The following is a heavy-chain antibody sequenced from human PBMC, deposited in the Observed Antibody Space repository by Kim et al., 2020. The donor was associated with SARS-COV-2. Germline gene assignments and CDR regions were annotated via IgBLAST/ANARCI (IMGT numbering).Heavy chain of an antibody. CDR1: GYTFTSYY. J-gene: IGHJ5*02. V-gene: IGHV1-2*06. CDR2: INANSGST. CDR3: ARSTRRTGEFVDP. Sequence: ASVKVSCKASGYTFTSYYMHWVRQAPGQGLEWMGRINANSGSTNYAQKFQGRVTITRDTSISTAYMELSRLRSDDTAVYYCARSTRRTGEFVDPWGQGTLVTVSS. D-gene: IGHD3-16*01.